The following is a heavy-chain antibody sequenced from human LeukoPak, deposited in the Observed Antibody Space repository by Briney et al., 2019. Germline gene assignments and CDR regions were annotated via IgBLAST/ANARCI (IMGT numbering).Heavy chain of an antibody. CDR2: INPISGGT. D-gene: IGHD3-22*01. CDR3: AREGPNYDTSSFDI. J-gene: IGHJ3*02. V-gene: IGHV1-2*02. CDR1: GYTFTASY. Sequence: ASVKVSCKASGYTFTASYMHWLRQAPGQGPEWMGWINPISGGTNYAKKFQDRVTMTRDTSISTAYMELSGLTSDDTAVYYCAREGPNYDTSSFDIWGQGTMVTVSS.